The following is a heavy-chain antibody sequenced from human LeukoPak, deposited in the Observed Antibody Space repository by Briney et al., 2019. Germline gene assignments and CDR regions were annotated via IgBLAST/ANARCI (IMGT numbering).Heavy chain of an antibody. CDR3: ARDAPDILTGYSN. CDR2: IYYSGST. Sequence: SETLSLTCTVSGGSISSGGYYWSWIRQHPGKGLEWIGYIYYSGSTYYNPSLKSRVTISVDTSKNQFSLKLSSVTAADTAVYYCARDAPDILTGYSNWGQGTLVTVSS. D-gene: IGHD3-9*01. CDR1: GGSISSGGYY. V-gene: IGHV4-31*03. J-gene: IGHJ4*02.